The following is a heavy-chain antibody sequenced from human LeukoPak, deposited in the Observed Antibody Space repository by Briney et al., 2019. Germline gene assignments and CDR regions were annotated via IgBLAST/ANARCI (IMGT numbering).Heavy chain of an antibody. CDR3: ARGYGRGMEV. V-gene: IGHV6-1*01. CDR1: GDSVSSNSAA. J-gene: IGHJ6*02. D-gene: IGHD1-26*01. CDR2: TYYRSKWYN. Sequence: SQTLSLTCAISGDSVSSNSAAWNWIRQSPSRGLEWLGRTYYRSKWYNDYTVSAKTRIIIKPDTSKNQFSLQVNSVTPEDTAVYYCARGYGRGMEVWGQGTTVTVSS.